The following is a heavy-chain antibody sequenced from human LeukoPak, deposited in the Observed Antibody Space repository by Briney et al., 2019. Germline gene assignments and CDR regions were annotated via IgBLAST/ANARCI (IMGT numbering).Heavy chain of an antibody. CDR1: GFTFDDYA. D-gene: IGHD2-15*01. Sequence: GGSLRLSCAASGFTFDDYAMHWVRQAPGKGLEWVSLISGDGGSTYYADSVKGRFTISRDNSKNSLYLQMNSLRTEDTALYYCAKDRDIVVVVAATPDSMDVWGQGATVTVSS. CDR3: AKDRDIVVVVAATPDSMDV. J-gene: IGHJ6*02. CDR2: ISGDGGST. V-gene: IGHV3-43*02.